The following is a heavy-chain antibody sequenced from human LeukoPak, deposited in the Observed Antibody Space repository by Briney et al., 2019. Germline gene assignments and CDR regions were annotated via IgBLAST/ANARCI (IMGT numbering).Heavy chain of an antibody. CDR1: GGSISSYY. CDR3: ARESTSNYYDSNAFDI. D-gene: IGHD3-22*01. V-gene: IGHV4-59*01. J-gene: IGHJ3*02. Sequence: SETLSLTCTVSGGSISSYYWSWIRQPPGKGLEWIGYIYYSGSTNYNPSLKSRVTISVDTSKNQFSLKLSSVTAADTAVYYCARESTSNYYDSNAFDIWGQGTMVTVSS. CDR2: IYYSGST.